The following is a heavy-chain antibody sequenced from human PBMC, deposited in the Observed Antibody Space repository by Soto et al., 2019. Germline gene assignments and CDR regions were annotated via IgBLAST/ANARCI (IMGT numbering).Heavy chain of an antibody. J-gene: IGHJ4*02. Sequence: PGGSLRLSCAASGFNVGAFAVNWVRQAPGKGLEWVSGISVSDAFIYYADSVRGRFSISRDASENILYLQMNSLRVDDTALYYCTRETVAGITGLDYWGPGTLVTVS. D-gene: IGHD1-20*01. CDR2: ISVSDAFI. CDR1: GFNVGAFA. V-gene: IGHV3-23*01. CDR3: TRETVAGITGLDY.